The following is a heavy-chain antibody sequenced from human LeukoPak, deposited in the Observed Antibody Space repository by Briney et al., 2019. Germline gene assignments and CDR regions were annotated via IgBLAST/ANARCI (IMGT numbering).Heavy chain of an antibody. CDR3: ARRPYGGFDY. CDR1: GGSISSYY. Sequence: SETLSLTCTVSGGSISSYYWSWIRQPPGKGLEWVGYIHHTGSTNYNPSLKSRVTISVDTSKNQFSLNLWSVTAADTAVYYCARRPYGGFDYWGQGILVTVSS. CDR2: IHHTGST. D-gene: IGHD4-17*01. J-gene: IGHJ4*02. V-gene: IGHV4-59*08.